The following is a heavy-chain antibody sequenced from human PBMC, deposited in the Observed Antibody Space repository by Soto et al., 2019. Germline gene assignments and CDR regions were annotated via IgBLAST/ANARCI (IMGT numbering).Heavy chain of an antibody. D-gene: IGHD2-15*01. CDR3: VKGSATYRPYYFDL. J-gene: IGHJ4*02. CDR1: GFTFNNYV. Sequence: EVQLLESGGGLVQPGGSLRLSCVASGFTFNNYVMSWVRQAPGKGLEWVSAISGSGDSTYYADSVKGRLTISGDNSKNPLWLQMNSLRAEDTALYYCVKGSATYRPYYFDLWGQGSLVTVSS. CDR2: ISGSGDST. V-gene: IGHV3-23*01.